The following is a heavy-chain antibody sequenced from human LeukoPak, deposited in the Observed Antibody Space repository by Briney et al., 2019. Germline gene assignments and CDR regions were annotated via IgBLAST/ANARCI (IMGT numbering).Heavy chain of an antibody. CDR3: ARHHDYGGNVDY. D-gene: IGHD4-17*01. CDR1: GGSISSYY. V-gene: IGHV4-59*08. CDR2: IYYSGST. Sequence: SETLSLTCTVPGGSISSYYWSWIRQPPGKGLEWIGYIYYSGSTNYNPSLKSRVTISVDTSKNQFSLKLSSVTAADTAVYYCARHHDYGGNVDYWGQGTLVTVSS. J-gene: IGHJ4*02.